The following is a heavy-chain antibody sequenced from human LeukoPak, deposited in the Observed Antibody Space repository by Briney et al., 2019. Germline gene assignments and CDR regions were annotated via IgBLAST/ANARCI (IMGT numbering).Heavy chain of an antibody. CDR3: AREFSGHDFDY. V-gene: IGHV4-34*01. D-gene: IGHD5-12*01. CDR2: INHSGST. J-gene: IGHJ4*02. Sequence: LIGEINHSGSTNYNPSLKSRVTISVDTSKNQFSLKLSSVTAADTAVYYCAREFSGHDFDYWGQGPLVTVSS.